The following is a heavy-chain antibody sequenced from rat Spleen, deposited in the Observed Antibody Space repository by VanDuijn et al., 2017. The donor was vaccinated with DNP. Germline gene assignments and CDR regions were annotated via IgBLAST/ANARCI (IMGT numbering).Heavy chain of an antibody. CDR3: AGRPPPTRGPFDY. Sequence: EVKLVASGGGLVQPGRSLKLSCAASGFTFSNYDMAWVRQAPTKGLEWVASISAGGGNTYYRDSVKGRFSISRDNAKSTLYLQMDSLRSEDTAAYYCAGRPPPTRGPFDYWGQGVTVTVSS. D-gene: IGHD1-4*01. J-gene: IGHJ2*01. CDR2: ISAGGGNT. V-gene: IGHV5-25*01. CDR1: GFTFSNYD.